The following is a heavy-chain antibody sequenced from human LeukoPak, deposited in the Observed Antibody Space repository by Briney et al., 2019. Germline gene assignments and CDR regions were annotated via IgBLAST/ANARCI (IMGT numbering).Heavy chain of an antibody. Sequence: GGSLRLSCAASGFTFSDYYMSWIRQAPGKGLEWVSYISSSGSTIYYADSVKGRFTISRDNAKNSLYLQMNSLRAEDTAVYYCAKLTYCSSTSCYYYYYYYGMDVWGQGTTVTVSS. V-gene: IGHV3-11*01. D-gene: IGHD2-2*01. CDR2: ISSSGSTI. CDR3: AKLTYCSSTSCYYYYYYYGMDV. J-gene: IGHJ6*02. CDR1: GFTFSDYY.